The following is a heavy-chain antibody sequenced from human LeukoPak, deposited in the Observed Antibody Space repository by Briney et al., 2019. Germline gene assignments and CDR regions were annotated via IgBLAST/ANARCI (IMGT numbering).Heavy chain of an antibody. D-gene: IGHD5-12*01. CDR1: GGSFSGYY. V-gene: IGHV4-34*01. J-gene: IGHJ6*02. CDR3: ARGRRCRWLRCHYYYGMDV. CDR2: LNIGGST. Sequence: PSETLSLTCAVYGGSFSGYYWSWIRQPPGKGLGWMGELNIGGSTNYNPSLKSRVAISVDTSKNQFSLKLSSVTAADTAVYYCARGRRCRWLRCHYYYGMDVWGQGTTVTVSS.